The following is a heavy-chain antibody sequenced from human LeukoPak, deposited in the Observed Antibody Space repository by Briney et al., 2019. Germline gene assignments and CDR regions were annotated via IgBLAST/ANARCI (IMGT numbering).Heavy chain of an antibody. V-gene: IGHV3-23*01. D-gene: IGHD3-16*01. CDR1: GFTFSSYA. CDR2: FSDSGGNT. J-gene: IGHJ4*02. CDR3: AKVLNYGSDS. Sequence: PGGSLRLSCATSGFTFSSYAMTWVRQAPGKGLEWGSTFSDSGGNTYYADSVKGRFTISRDNSKNTLYLQMNTLRAEDTAVYYCAKVLNYGSDSWGQGTLVTVSS.